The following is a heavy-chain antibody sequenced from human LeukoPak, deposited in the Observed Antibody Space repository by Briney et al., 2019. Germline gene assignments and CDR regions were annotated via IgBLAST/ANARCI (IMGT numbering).Heavy chain of an antibody. Sequence: PSETLSLTCTVSGGSISSSSYYWGWIRQPPGKGLEWIGSIYYSGSTYYNPSLKSRVTISVDTSKNQFSLKLSSVTAADTAVYYCARITWDILTGYYLPFDYWGQGTLVTVSS. CDR1: GGSISSSSYY. CDR2: IYYSGST. J-gene: IGHJ4*02. D-gene: IGHD3-9*01. CDR3: ARITWDILTGYYLPFDY. V-gene: IGHV4-39*01.